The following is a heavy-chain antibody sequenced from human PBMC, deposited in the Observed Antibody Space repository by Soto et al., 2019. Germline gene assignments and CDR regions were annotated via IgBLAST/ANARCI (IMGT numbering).Heavy chain of an antibody. CDR3: AKPILEHDSYFYNGMDV. D-gene: IGHD1-1*01. Sequence: ASVKVSCKASGYTFTSYDINWVRQATGQGLEWMGWMNPNSGNTGYAQKFQGRVTMTRNTSKSTVYLQMNSLRAEDTAVYYCAKPILEHDSYFYNGMDVWGQGTTVTVSS. CDR1: GYTFTSYD. CDR2: MNPNSGNT. V-gene: IGHV1-8*01. J-gene: IGHJ6*02.